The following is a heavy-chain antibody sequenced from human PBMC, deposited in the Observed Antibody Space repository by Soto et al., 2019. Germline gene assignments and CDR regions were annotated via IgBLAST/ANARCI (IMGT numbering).Heavy chain of an antibody. CDR1: GYTFTSYG. D-gene: IGHD3-10*01. V-gene: IGHV1-18*01. CDR2: ISAYNGNT. J-gene: IGHJ6*02. CDR3: ASHSLLLLFGESNGIDV. Sequence: ASVKVSCKASGYTFTSYGISWVRQAPGQGLEWMGWISAYNGNTNYAQKLQGRVTMTTDTSTSTAYMELRSLRSDDTAVYYCASHSLLLLFGESNGIDVWGQGTAVTVSS.